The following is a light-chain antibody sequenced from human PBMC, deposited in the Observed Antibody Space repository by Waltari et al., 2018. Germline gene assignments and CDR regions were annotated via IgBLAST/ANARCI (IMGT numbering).Light chain of an antibody. CDR3: QQTYKTPRT. V-gene: IGKV1-39*01. J-gene: IGKJ1*01. CDR1: QRISSY. CDR2: GAT. Sequence: IQMTQSPSSLPASVGDRVTISCRASQRISSYLNWYQQEPGKAPRLLFYGATSLQSGVPSRFSGSGSGTDFTLTISSLQPEDFATYYCQQTYKTPRTFGQGTKVDI.